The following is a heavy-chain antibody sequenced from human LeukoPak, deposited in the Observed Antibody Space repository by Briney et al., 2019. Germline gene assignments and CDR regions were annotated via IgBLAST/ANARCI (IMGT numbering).Heavy chain of an antibody. V-gene: IGHV3-30*04. CDR2: TSSDGNK. CDR3: ARERGIRALYFDN. CDR1: GFTFSSYT. D-gene: IGHD3-16*01. J-gene: IGHJ4*02. Sequence: GGSLRLSCAASGFTFSSYTMHWVRLAPGKGLEWVALTSSDGNKYFADSVQGRFTISRDNSRNTVYLQLDSLRPDDTAVYYCARERGIRALYFDNWGQGTLVTVSS.